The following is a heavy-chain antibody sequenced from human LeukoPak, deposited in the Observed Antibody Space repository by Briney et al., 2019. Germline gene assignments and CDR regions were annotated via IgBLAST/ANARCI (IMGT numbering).Heavy chain of an antibody. CDR1: GFTVSTNY. D-gene: IGHD6-13*01. Sequence: GGSLRLSCGASGFTVSTNYMSWVRQAPGKGLEWVSGISNSGGSTYYADSVKGRFTISRDNSKNTVYLQMNSLRDEDTAVYYCARDQAAAGDYWGQGTLVTVSS. J-gene: IGHJ4*02. V-gene: IGHV3-66*01. CDR2: ISNSGGST. CDR3: ARDQAAAGDY.